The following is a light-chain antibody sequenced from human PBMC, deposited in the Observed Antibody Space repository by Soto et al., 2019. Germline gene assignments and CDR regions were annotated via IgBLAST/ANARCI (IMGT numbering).Light chain of an antibody. CDR2: DVK. J-gene: IGLJ1*01. CDR3: CSYAGSYTFV. CDR1: SSDVGGYNY. V-gene: IGLV2-11*01. Sequence: QSVLTQPRSVSGSPGQSVTISCTGTSSDVGGYNYVSWYQQYPGKAPKVMIYDVKTRPSGVPDRFSGSKSGNTASLTISGLQAEDEAGYYCCSYAGSYTFVFGTGTKLTVL.